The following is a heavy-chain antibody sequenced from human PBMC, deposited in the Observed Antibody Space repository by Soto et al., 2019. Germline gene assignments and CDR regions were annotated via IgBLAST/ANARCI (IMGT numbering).Heavy chain of an antibody. CDR2: INPNSGAT. CDR1: GYAFTGYY. D-gene: IGHD5-18*01. V-gene: IGHV1-2*02. Sequence: ASVKVSCKSSGYAFTGYYIHWVRQAPGQGLEWMGWINPNSGATNYAQKFQGRVTMTRDTSFSTAYMELSSLRSEDTAVYYCATRYSYVHFWGQGTLVTVSS. J-gene: IGHJ4*02. CDR3: ATRYSYVHF.